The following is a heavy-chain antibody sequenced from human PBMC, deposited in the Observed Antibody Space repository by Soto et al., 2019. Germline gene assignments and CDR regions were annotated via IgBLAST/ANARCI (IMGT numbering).Heavy chain of an antibody. CDR2: IIPIFGTP. CDR3: ARVTKSYYYYYGMDV. J-gene: IGHJ6*02. Sequence: QVQLVQSGAEIKKPGSSVKVSCKASGGTFSSYAISWVRQAPGQGLEWMGGIIPIFGTPNYAQKFQGRVTITADESTGTAYMELSSLRSEDTAVYYCARVTKSYYYYYGMDVWGQGTTVTVSS. V-gene: IGHV1-69*01. CDR1: GGTFSSYA.